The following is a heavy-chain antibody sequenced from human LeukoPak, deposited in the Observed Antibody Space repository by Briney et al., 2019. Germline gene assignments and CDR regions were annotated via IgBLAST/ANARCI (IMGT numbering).Heavy chain of an antibody. Sequence: PGGSLRLSCAASGFTFTSYDMHWVRQATGKGLEWVSGVGTAGDTYYPGSVKGRFTISRENANNSLFLQMNSLRAGDTALYYCARGGGYDSRGYYFFDYWGQGTLVTVSS. V-gene: IGHV3-13*01. CDR2: VGTAGDT. J-gene: IGHJ4*02. D-gene: IGHD3-22*01. CDR1: GFTFTSYD. CDR3: ARGGGYDSRGYYFFDY.